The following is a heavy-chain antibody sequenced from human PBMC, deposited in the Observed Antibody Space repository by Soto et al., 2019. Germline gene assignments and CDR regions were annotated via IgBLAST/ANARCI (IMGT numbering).Heavy chain of an antibody. Sequence: ASVKVSCKASGYTFTSYGISWVRQAPGQGLEWMGWISAYNGNTNYAQKLQGRVTMTTDTSTSTAYMELRSLRSDDTAVYYCARGSSIAARPEWWFDPWGQGTLVTVSS. CDR2: ISAYNGNT. CDR1: GYTFTSYG. D-gene: IGHD6-6*01. V-gene: IGHV1-18*01. CDR3: ARGSSIAARPEWWFDP. J-gene: IGHJ5*02.